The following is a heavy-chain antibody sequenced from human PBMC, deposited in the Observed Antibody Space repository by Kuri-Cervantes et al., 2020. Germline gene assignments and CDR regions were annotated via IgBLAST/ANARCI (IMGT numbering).Heavy chain of an antibody. D-gene: IGHD1-26*01. CDR2: IYHSGST. V-gene: IGHV4-38-2*01. J-gene: IGHJ6*03. CDR1: GYSISSGYY. CDR3: ALGATSYYYMDV. Sequence: SETLSLTCAVSGYSISSGYYWGWIRQPPGKGLEWIGSIYHSGSTYYNPSLKSRVTISVDTSKNQFSLKLSSVTAADTAVYYCALGATSYYYMDVWGKGTTVTVSS.